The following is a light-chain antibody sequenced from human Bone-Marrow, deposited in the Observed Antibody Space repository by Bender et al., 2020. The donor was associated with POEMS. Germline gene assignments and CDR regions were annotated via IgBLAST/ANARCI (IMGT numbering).Light chain of an antibody. J-gene: IGLJ1*01. CDR3: CSHAGSNTYV. CDR1: NSDVGRYNL. Sequence: QSALTQPASVSGSPGQSITISCTGTNSDVGRYNLVSWYQHHPGKAPKLLIYDVNKRPSGVPGRFSGSKSGNTASLTVSGLRAEDEADYFCCSHAGSNTYVFGTGTKVTVL. CDR2: DVN. V-gene: IGLV2-23*02.